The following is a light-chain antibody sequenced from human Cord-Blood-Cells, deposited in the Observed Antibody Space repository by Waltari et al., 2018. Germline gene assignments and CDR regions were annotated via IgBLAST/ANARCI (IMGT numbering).Light chain of an antibody. Sequence: QSALTQPRSVSWYPGQSVTISCTGTSSDVGGYDYVSWYQQHPGKAPKLTIYDVSKRPSGVPDRFSGSKSGNTASLTTSGLQAEDEADYYCCSYAGSFVVFGGGTKLTVL. V-gene: IGLV2-11*01. CDR3: CSYAGSFVV. CDR1: SSDVGGYDY. CDR2: DVS. J-gene: IGLJ2*01.